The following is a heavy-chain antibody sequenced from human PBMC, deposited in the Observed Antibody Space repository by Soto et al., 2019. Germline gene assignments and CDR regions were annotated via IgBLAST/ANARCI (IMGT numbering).Heavy chain of an antibody. CDR1: GGTFSSYA. Sequence: QVQLVQSGAEVKKPGSSVNVSCKASGGTFSSYAISWVRQAPGQGLEWMGGIIPIFGTANYEQKFQGRVTINADESTSTAYMELSSLRSEETAVYYCARGDGVIAAAGTYYFDYWGQGTLVTVSS. V-gene: IGHV1-69*01. J-gene: IGHJ4*02. CDR2: IIPIFGTA. D-gene: IGHD6-13*01. CDR3: ARGDGVIAAAGTYYFDY.